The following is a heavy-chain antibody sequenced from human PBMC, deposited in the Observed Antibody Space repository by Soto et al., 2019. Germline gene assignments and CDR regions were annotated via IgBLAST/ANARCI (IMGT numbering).Heavy chain of an antibody. CDR1: GFSFSINGVA. V-gene: IGHV2-5*02. Sequence: QITLKESGPPLVKPTQTLTLTCTFSGFSFSINGVAVGWIRQPPGQALEWLALIYWDDVQRYNPSLKNRLTITKDTSRNQVVLTITNMDPVDTATYYCAHKRDVSRGFKSWGQGTLVTVSS. J-gene: IGHJ5*01. CDR3: AHKRDVSRGFKS. CDR2: IYWDDVQ.